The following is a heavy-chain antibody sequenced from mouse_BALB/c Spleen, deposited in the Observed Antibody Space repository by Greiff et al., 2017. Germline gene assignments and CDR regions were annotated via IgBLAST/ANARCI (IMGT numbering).Heavy chain of an antibody. CDR2: IYPGDGDT. J-gene: IGHJ3*01. CDR1: GYAFSSYW. CDR3: ARRGDYDYDGFAY. D-gene: IGHD2-4*01. Sequence: VKLMESGAELVRPGSSVKISCKASGYAFSSYWMNWVKQRPGQGLEWIGQIYPGDGDTNYNGKFKGKATLTADKSSSTAYMQLSSLTSEDSAVYFCARRGDYDYDGFAYWGQGTLVTVSA. V-gene: IGHV1-80*01.